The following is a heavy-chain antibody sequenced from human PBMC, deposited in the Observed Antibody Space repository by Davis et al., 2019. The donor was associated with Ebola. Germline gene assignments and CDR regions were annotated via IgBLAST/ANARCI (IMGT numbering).Heavy chain of an antibody. CDR3: AKDIRGGSYNYFDY. D-gene: IGHD1-26*01. CDR2: ISWNSGSI. J-gene: IGHJ4*02. CDR1: GFTFDDYA. V-gene: IGHV3-9*01. Sequence: GGSLRLSCAASGFTFDDYAMHWVRQAPGKGLEWVSGISWNSGSIGYADSVKGRFTISRDNAKNSLYLQMNSLRAEDTALYYCAKDIRGGSYNYFDYWGQGTLVTVSS.